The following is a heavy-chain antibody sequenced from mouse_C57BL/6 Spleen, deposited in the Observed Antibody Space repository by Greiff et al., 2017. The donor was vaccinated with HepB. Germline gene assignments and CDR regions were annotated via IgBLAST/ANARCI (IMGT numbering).Heavy chain of an antibody. CDR3: ARDFDYYGSSYSSWFAY. CDR1: GFTFSSYA. Sequence: EVKLMESGGGLVKPGGSLKLSCAASGFTFSSYAMSWVRQTPEKRLEWVATISDGGSYTYYPDNVKGRFTISRDNAKNNLYLQMSHLKSEDTAMYYCARDFDYYGSSYSSWFAYWGQGTLVTVSA. V-gene: IGHV5-4*01. J-gene: IGHJ3*01. CDR2: ISDGGSYT. D-gene: IGHD1-1*01.